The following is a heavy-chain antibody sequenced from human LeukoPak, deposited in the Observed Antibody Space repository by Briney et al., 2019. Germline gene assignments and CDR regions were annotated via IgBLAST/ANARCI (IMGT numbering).Heavy chain of an antibody. Sequence: AGSLRLSCAASGFTVSTNYMSWVRQAPGKGLEWVSAISGSGGDTYYADSVKGRFTISRDNSKNTLYLELNSLRAEDTAVYYCANQIAVAGFYFEYWGQGTLVTVSS. D-gene: IGHD6-19*01. J-gene: IGHJ4*02. CDR2: ISGSGGDT. V-gene: IGHV3-23*01. CDR1: GFTVSTNY. CDR3: ANQIAVAGFYFEY.